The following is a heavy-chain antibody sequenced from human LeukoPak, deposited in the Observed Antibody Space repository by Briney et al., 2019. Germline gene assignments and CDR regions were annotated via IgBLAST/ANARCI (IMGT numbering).Heavy chain of an antibody. Sequence: GGSLRLSCAASGFTFSSYSMNWVRQAPGKGLEWVSSISSSSSYIYYADSVKGRFTISRDNAKNSLYLQMNSLRAEDTAVYYCAKDPRRYSRTGGYFDYWGQGTLVTVSS. D-gene: IGHD6-13*01. CDR3: AKDPRRYSRTGGYFDY. V-gene: IGHV3-21*01. CDR2: ISSSSSYI. CDR1: GFTFSSYS. J-gene: IGHJ4*02.